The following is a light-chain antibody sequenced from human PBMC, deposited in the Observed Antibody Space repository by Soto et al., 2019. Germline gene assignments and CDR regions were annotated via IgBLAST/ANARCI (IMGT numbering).Light chain of an antibody. CDR2: DAS. J-gene: IGKJ4*01. CDR3: QQYVSSPLT. V-gene: IGKV3-20*01. Sequence: EIVLTQTPGTLSVSPGERVTLSCRASQSVGRNYLAWYQQKPGQAPRLLIYDASSRATGIPYRFSGSGSGTDFTLTISRLEPEDFAVYYCQQYVSSPLTFGGGAKVETK. CDR1: QSVGRNY.